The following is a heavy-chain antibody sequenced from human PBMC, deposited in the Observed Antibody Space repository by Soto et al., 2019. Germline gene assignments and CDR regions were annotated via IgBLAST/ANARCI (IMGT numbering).Heavy chain of an antibody. V-gene: IGHV1-69*13. CDR1: GGTFSSYA. CDR3: ARDSVHSSGWYGPENDSFHI. D-gene: IGHD6-19*01. CDR2: IIPIFGTA. J-gene: IGHJ3*02. Sequence: SVKVSCKASGGTFSSYAISWVRQAPGQGLEWMGGIIPIFGTANYAQKFQGRVTITADESTSTAYMELSSLRSEDTAVYYCARDSVHSSGWYGPENDSFHIWGQGTMVTVSS.